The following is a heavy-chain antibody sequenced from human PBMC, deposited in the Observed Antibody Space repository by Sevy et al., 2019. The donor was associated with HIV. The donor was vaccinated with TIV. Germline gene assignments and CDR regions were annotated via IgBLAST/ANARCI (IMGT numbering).Heavy chain of an antibody. CDR1: GFTFSIYA. CDR3: VYSSSSGGY. CDR2: EAGSGGST. D-gene: IGHD6-6*01. V-gene: IGHV3-23*01. J-gene: IGHJ4*02. Sequence: GGSLRLSCAASGFTFSIYAMNWVRQAPGKGLEWVSGEAGSGGSTYHADSVKGRFTISRDDSKSTLYLQMNSLRAEDTAVYYCVYSSSSGGYWGQGTLVTVSS.